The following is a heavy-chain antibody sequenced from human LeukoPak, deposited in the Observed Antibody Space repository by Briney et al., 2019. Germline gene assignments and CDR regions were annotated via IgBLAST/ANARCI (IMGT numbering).Heavy chain of an antibody. Sequence: GGSLRLSCAASGFTFSSYSMNWVRQAPGKGLEWVSSISSSSSYIYYADSVKGRFTISRDNAKNSLYLQMNSLRAEDTAVYYCAKTPIRGAGHCDYWGQGTLVTVSS. V-gene: IGHV3-21*04. J-gene: IGHJ4*02. CDR2: ISSSSSYI. CDR3: AKTPIRGAGHCDY. CDR1: GFTFSSYS. D-gene: IGHD3-10*01.